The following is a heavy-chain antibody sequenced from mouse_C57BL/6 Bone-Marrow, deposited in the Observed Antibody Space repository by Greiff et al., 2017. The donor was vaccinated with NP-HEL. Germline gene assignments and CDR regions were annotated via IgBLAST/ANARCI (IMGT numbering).Heavy chain of an antibody. Sequence: EVKLQQSGAELVRPGASVKLSCTASGFNIKDYYMHWVKQRPEQGLEWIGRIDPEDGDTEYAPKFQGKATMTADTSSNTAYLQLSSLTSEDTAVYYCTTFYGPPYYFDYWGQGTTLTVSS. CDR2: IDPEDGDT. CDR1: GFNIKDYY. J-gene: IGHJ2*01. D-gene: IGHD1-1*02. V-gene: IGHV14-1*01. CDR3: TTFYGPPYYFDY.